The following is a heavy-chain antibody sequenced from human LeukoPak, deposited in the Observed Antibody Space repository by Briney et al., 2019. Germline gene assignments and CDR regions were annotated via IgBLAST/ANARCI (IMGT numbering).Heavy chain of an antibody. J-gene: IGHJ4*02. V-gene: IGHV3-23*01. CDR1: GFTFSSYA. D-gene: IGHD3-9*01. CDR2: ISGSGGST. Sequence: GGSLRLPCAASGFTFSSYAMSWVRQAPGKGLEWVSAISGSGGSTYYADSVKGRFTISRDNSKNTLYLQMNSLRAEDTAVYYCAKDSFTYYDILTGYFPFDYWGQGTLVTVSS. CDR3: AKDSFTYYDILTGYFPFDY.